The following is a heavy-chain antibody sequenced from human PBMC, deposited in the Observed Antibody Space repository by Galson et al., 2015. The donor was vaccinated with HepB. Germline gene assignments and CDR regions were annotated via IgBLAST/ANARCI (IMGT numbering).Heavy chain of an antibody. CDR1: EFIFSSYA. D-gene: IGHD3-10*01. Sequence: SLRLSCAASEFIFSSYAMHWVRQAPGKGLEWVAVILYDGSNKYYADSVKGRFTISRDNSKKTLYLQMNNLRAEDTAVYYCAIPPSPMIPGIFSALDHWGLGTLVTVSS. CDR2: ILYDGSNK. V-gene: IGHV3-30-3*01. CDR3: AIPPSPMIPGIFSALDH. J-gene: IGHJ4*02.